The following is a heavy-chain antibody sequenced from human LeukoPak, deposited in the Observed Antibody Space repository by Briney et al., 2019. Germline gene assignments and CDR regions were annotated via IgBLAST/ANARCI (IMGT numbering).Heavy chain of an antibody. CDR2: INPNSGGT. J-gene: IGHJ4*02. D-gene: IGHD2-21*02. CDR1: GYTFTGYY. Sequence: ASVKVSCKASGYTFTGYYMHWVRQAPGQGLEWMGWINPNSGGTNYAQKFQGRVTMTRDTSISTAYMELSRLRSGDTAVYYCARHRGDARYFGYWGQGTLVTVSS. V-gene: IGHV1-2*02. CDR3: ARHRGDARYFGY.